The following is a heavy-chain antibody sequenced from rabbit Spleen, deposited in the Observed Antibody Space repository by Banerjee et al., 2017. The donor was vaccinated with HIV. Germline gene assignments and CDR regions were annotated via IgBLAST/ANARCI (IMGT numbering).Heavy chain of an antibody. CDR3: ARDWKGGNSGYGEMDL. V-gene: IGHV1S7*01. D-gene: IGHD1-1*01. CDR1: GFTLSSYY. CDR2: IDPVFGIT. Sequence: QLKESGGGLVQPGGSLKLSCKASGFTLSSYYMNWVRQAPGKGLEWIGYIDPVFGITYYANWVNGRFSISRENAQNTVFLQMTSLTAADTATYFCARDWKGGNSGYGEMDLWGPGTLVTVS. J-gene: IGHJ4*01.